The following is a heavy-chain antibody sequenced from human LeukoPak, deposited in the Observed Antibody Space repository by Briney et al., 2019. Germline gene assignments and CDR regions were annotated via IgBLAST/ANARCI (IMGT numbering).Heavy chain of an antibody. CDR1: GHIFTNYW. J-gene: IGHJ3*02. CDR2: IYPGDSDS. V-gene: IGHV5-51*01. CDR3: ARHGVEGYNGAFHI. Sequence: GESLQFSCQSSGHIFTNYWIAWVRQLPGKGLEWMGIIYPGDSDSTYRPSFQGHVTISADKSISTAYLQWSSLKASDTAMYYCARHGVEGYNGAFHIWGQGTMVTVSS. D-gene: IGHD5-24*01.